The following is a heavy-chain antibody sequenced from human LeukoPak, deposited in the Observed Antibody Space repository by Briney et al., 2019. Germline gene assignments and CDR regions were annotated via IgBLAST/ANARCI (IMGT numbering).Heavy chain of an antibody. Sequence: PSETLSLTCTVSGGSISSYYWSWIRQPAGKGLEWIGRIYTSGSTNYNPSLKSRVTMSVDTSKNQFSLKLSSVTAADTAVYYCAREPPSWGITIFGVANPGNWFDPWGQGTLVTVSS. D-gene: IGHD3-3*01. J-gene: IGHJ5*02. V-gene: IGHV4-4*07. CDR1: GGSISSYY. CDR3: AREPPSWGITIFGVANPGNWFDP. CDR2: IYTSGST.